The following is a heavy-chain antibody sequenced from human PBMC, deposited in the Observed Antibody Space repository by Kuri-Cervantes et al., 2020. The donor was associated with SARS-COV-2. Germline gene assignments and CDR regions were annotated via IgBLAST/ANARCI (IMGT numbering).Heavy chain of an antibody. CDR2: INPNSGGT. CDR3: ARDGYCSSTSCYAPMDV. D-gene: IGHD2-2*01. V-gene: IGHV1-2*02. J-gene: IGHJ6*04. CDR1: GYTFTSYD. Sequence: ASVKVSCKASGYTFTSYDINWVRQAPGQGLEWMGWINPNSGGTNYAQKFQGRVTMTRDTSTSTAYMELRSLRSDDTAVYYCARDGYCSSTSCYAPMDVWGKGTAVTVSS.